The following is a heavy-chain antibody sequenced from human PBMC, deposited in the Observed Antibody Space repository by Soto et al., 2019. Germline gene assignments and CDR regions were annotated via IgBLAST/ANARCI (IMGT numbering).Heavy chain of an antibody. Sequence: TSETLSLTCTVSGGSISSYYWSWIRQPPGKGLEWIGYIYYSGSTNYNPSLKSRVTISVDTSKNQFSLKLSSVTAADTAVYYCARTDYGGNWFDPWGQGTLVTVSS. CDR2: IYYSGST. CDR1: GGSISSYY. V-gene: IGHV4-59*01. D-gene: IGHD4-17*01. CDR3: ARTDYGGNWFDP. J-gene: IGHJ5*02.